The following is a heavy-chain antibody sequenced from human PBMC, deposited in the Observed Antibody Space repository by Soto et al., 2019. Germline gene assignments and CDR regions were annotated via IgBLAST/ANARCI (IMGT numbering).Heavy chain of an antibody. CDR3: ARDGLYSSSFIYYYYYMDV. CDR1: GFTFSSYS. J-gene: IGHJ6*03. V-gene: IGHV3-21*01. Sequence: PGGSLRLSCAASGFTFSSYSMNWVRQAPGKGLEWVSSIRSSSSYIYYADSVKGRFTISRDNSKNTLYLQMNSLRAEDTAVYYCARDGLYSSSFIYYYYYMDVWGKGTTVTVSS. D-gene: IGHD6-6*01. CDR2: IRSSSSYI.